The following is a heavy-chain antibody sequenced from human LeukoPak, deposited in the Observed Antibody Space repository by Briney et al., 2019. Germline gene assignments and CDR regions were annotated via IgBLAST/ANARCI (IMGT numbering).Heavy chain of an antibody. CDR1: GFTFSSYS. Sequence: PGGSLRLSCAAYGFTFSSYSMNWVRQAPGKGLEWVSYISSSSSTIYYADSVKGRFTISRDNAKNSLYLQMNSLRAEDTAVYYCARWGGYDFDYWGQGTLVTVPS. CDR3: ARWGGYDFDY. D-gene: IGHD5-12*01. J-gene: IGHJ4*02. CDR2: ISSSSSTI. V-gene: IGHV3-48*01.